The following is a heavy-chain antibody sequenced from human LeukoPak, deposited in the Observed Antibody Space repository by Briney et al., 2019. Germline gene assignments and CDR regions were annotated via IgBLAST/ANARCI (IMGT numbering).Heavy chain of an antibody. V-gene: IGHV1-69*04. CDR1: GGTFSSYA. CDR3: ARETDTGMVTFDY. J-gene: IGHJ4*02. D-gene: IGHD5-18*01. Sequence: SVKVSCKASGGTFSSYAISWVRQAPGQGLEWMGRIIPIFGIANYAQKFQGRVTITADKSTSTAYMELSRLRSEDTAVYYCARETDTGMVTFDYWGQGTLVTVSS. CDR2: IIPIFGIA.